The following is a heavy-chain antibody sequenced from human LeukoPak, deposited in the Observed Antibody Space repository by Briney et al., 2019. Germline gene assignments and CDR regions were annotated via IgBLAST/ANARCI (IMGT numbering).Heavy chain of an antibody. CDR3: ARGGTVTTFDY. V-gene: IGHV4-39*01. Sequence: PSEPLSLPCTFSGASISSSGYYWGWIRQPPGKGLEWIGTIYYSGSTYYNPSLKSRVTISVDTSKNQFSLKLSSVTAADTAVYYCARGGTVTTFDYWGQGTLVTVSS. CDR2: IYYSGST. D-gene: IGHD4-17*01. J-gene: IGHJ4*02. CDR1: GASISSSGYY.